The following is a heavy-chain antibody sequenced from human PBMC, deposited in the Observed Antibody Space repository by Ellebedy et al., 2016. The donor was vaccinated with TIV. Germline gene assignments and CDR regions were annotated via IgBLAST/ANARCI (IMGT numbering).Heavy chain of an antibody. J-gene: IGHJ4*02. CDR3: ARAGGRHSTGSGFY. V-gene: IGHV3-23*01. CDR2: VSGSGEKT. D-gene: IGHD2-2*01. Sequence: GESLKISCAASGFTFRNYAMTWVRQAPGKRLEWVSVVSGSGEKTYYADSVKGRFTISRDNSKHTLDLQMNNVRAEDAAVFYCARAGGRHSTGSGFYWGQGTRVTVSS. CDR1: GFTFRNYA.